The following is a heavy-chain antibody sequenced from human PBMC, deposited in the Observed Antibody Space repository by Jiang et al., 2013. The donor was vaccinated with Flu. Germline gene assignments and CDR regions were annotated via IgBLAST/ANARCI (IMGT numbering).Heavy chain of an antibody. V-gene: IGHV3-7*03. J-gene: IGHJ3*02. Sequence: GLVQPGGSLRLSCAASGFTFSSYWMSWVRQAPGKGLEWVANIKQDGSEKYYVDSVKGRFTISRDNAKNSLYLQMNSLRAEDTAVYYCARARYSSSFNDAFDIWGQGTMATVSS. CDR3: ARARYSSSFNDAFDI. D-gene: IGHD6-6*01. CDR1: GFTFSSYW. CDR2: IKQDGSEK.